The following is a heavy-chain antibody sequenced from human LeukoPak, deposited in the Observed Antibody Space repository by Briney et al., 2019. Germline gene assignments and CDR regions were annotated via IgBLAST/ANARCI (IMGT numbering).Heavy chain of an antibody. CDR3: AREGGDRTGTTSFDP. CDR2: ISSSSSYI. D-gene: IGHD1-1*01. J-gene: IGHJ5*02. Sequence: GGSLRLSCAASGFTFSSYEMNWVRQAPGKGLEWVSSISSSSSYIYYADSVKGRFTISRDNAKNSLYLQMNSLRAEDTAVYYCAREGGDRTGTTSFDPWGQGTLVTVSS. V-gene: IGHV3-21*01. CDR1: GFTFSSYE.